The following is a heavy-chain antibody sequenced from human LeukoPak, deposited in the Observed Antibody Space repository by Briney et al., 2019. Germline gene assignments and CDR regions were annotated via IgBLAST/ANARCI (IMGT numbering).Heavy chain of an antibody. J-gene: IGHJ2*01. D-gene: IGHD4-17*01. CDR2: IYYSGST. CDR3: ARALDYGERWYFDL. V-gene: IGHV4-39*07. Sequence: SETLSLTCTVSGGSISSSSYYWGWIRQPPGKGLEWIGSIYYSGSTYYNPSLKSRVTISVDTSKNQFSLKLSSVTAADTAVYYCARALDYGERWYFDLWGRGTLVTVSS. CDR1: GGSISSSSYY.